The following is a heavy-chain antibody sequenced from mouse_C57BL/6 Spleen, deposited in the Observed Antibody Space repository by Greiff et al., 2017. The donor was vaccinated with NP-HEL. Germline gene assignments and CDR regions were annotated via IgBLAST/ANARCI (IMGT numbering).Heavy chain of an antibody. V-gene: IGHV7-3*01. D-gene: IGHD2-4*01. Sequence: EVMLVESGGGLVQPGGSLSLSCAASGFTFTDYYMSWVRQPPGKALEWLGFIRNKANGYTTEYSASVKGRFTISRDNSQSILYLQMNALIAEDSATYYCARSDDYDENAMDYWGQGTSVTVSS. CDR3: ARSDDYDENAMDY. CDR1: GFTFTDYY. CDR2: IRNKANGYTT. J-gene: IGHJ4*01.